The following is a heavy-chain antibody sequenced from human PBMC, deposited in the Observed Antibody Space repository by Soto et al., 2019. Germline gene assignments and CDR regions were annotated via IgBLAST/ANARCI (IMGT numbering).Heavy chain of an antibody. D-gene: IGHD3-16*01. CDR1: GFPFSHYW. V-gene: IGHV3-74*01. CDR2: INPAGTIT. CDR3: TRDTLGLMET. J-gene: IGHJ5*02. Sequence: MQMVESGGGSVQPGGSLRLSCAASGFPFSHYWMHWVRQTPGKGLVWVSRINPAGTITNYADSVEGRFTISRDNADSALFLQLNSLRAEDTAIYYCTRDTLGLMETWGQGTLVTVSS.